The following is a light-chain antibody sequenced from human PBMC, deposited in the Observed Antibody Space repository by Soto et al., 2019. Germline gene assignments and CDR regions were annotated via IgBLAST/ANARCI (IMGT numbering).Light chain of an antibody. CDR1: TSNLGAGYD. CDR3: SSYTTTYSVV. Sequence: QPVLTQPPSVSGAPGQRVTISCTGSTSNLGAGYDVQWYQQLPGTAPKLLIYGNNNRPSGVPDRFSGSKSGTSASLAIAGLQAEDEADYYCSSYTTTYSVVFGGGTKLTVL. V-gene: IGLV1-40*01. CDR2: GNN. J-gene: IGLJ2*01.